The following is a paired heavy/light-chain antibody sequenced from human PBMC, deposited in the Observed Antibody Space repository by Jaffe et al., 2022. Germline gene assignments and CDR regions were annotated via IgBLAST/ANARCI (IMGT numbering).Light chain of an antibody. J-gene: IGKJ1*01. V-gene: IGKV1-5*03. CDR2: KAS. Sequence: DIQMTQSPSTLSASVGDRVTITCRASQSISSWLAWYQQKPGKAPNLLIYKASSLESGVPSRFSGSGSGTEFTLTISSLQPDDFATYYCQQYNSDSRMWTFGQGTKVEIK. CDR1: QSISSW. CDR3: QQYNSDSRMWT.
Heavy chain of an antibody. J-gene: IGHJ4*02. CDR1: GYSFATYW. V-gene: IGHV5-51*01. D-gene: IGHD1-1*01. CDR3: ARHSTGWNPLDS. CDR2: IYPYDSDT. Sequence: EVQLVQSGAEVKKPGESLKISCKGSGYSFATYWIGWVRQMPGKGLEWMGIIYPYDSDTRYSPSFQGQVTISADKSTNTAYLQWSSLKASDTAMYYCARHSTGWNPLDSWGQGTLVTVSS.